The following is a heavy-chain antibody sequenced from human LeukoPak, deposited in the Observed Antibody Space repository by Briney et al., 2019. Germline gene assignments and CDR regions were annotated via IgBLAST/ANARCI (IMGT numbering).Heavy chain of an antibody. CDR2: IYMSGST. J-gene: IGHJ4*02. CDR1: GGSIRSGTDY. CDR3: ARAEGAGSGYYRPPYYFDY. V-gene: IGHV4-61*02. D-gene: IGHD3-3*01. Sequence: SQTLSLTCTVSGGSIRSGTDYWSWIRQPAGKGLEWIGRIYMSGSTDYNPSLKSRVTISVDRSKNQFSLKLSSVTAADTAVYYCARAEGAGSGYYRPPYYFDYWGQGTLVTVSS.